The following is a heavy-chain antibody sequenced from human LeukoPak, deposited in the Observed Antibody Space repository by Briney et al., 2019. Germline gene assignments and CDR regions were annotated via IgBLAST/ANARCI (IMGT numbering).Heavy chain of an antibody. CDR2: ISWKSGSI. CDR3: AKHPFDY. Sequence: PGRCLSPSWPAAGFTFDDYSMRCVRLPAGGCLGWVSWISWKSGSIVWAVCVEGPFSISRDNAKNSLYLQMNSLRAEDTALYYCAKHPFDYWGQGTLVTVSS. V-gene: IGHV3-9*01. J-gene: IGHJ4*02. CDR1: GFTFDDYS.